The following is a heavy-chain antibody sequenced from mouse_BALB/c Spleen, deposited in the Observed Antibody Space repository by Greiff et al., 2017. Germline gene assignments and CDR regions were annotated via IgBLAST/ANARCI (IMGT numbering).Heavy chain of an antibody. CDR3: AREVDGKAWFAY. J-gene: IGHJ3*01. D-gene: IGHD2-1*01. Sequence: DLVKPGASVKLSCKASGYTFTSYWINWIKQRPGQGLEWIGRIAPGSGSTYYNEMFKGKATLTVDTSSSTAYIQLSSLSSEDSAVYICAREVDGKAWFAYWGQGTLVTVSA. V-gene: IGHV1S41*01. CDR2: IAPGSGST. CDR1: GYTFTSYW.